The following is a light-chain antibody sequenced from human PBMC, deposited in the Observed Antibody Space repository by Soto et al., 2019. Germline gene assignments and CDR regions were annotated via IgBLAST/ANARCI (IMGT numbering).Light chain of an antibody. CDR1: SSDVGCYNY. CDR2: EVS. Sequence: QSALTQPASVSGSPGQSITISCTGTSSDVGCYNYVSWYPQHPGQAPKLMIYEVSNRPSGVANRFAGSQYGNTASLTISGLQAEDEDDYYCSSYTSSSTVVFGGGTMLTVL. J-gene: IGLJ2*01. V-gene: IGLV2-14*01. CDR3: SSYTSSSTVV.